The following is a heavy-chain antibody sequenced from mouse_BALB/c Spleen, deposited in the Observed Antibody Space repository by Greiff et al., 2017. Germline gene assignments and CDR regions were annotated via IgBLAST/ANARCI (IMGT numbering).Heavy chain of an antibody. J-gene: IGHJ2*01. CDR1: GFSLTGYG. Sequence: VQLKESGPGLVAPSQSLSITCTVSGFSLTGYGVNWVRQPPGKGLEWLGMIWGDGSTDYNSALKSRLSISKDNSKSQVFLKMNSLQTDDTAMYYCARADLTGFFDYWGQGTTLTVSS. CDR3: ARADLTGFFDY. D-gene: IGHD4-1*01. CDR2: IWGDGST. V-gene: IGHV2-6-7*01.